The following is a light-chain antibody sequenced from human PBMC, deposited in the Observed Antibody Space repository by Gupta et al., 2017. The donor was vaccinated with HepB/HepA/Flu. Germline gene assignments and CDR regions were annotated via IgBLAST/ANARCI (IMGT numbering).Light chain of an antibody. CDR2: GPS. V-gene: IGKV3-15*01. J-gene: IGKJ4*01. Sequence: EIVMTQPPAPLSVSPGARSTLSCRASQSVTGNLAWYQQKPGQAPRLLIYGPSTRATGIPARFSGSGSGTEFILTISRLQSEDFAVYYCQQFQKWPVTFGGGTKVEIK. CDR3: QQFQKWPVT. CDR1: QSVTGN.